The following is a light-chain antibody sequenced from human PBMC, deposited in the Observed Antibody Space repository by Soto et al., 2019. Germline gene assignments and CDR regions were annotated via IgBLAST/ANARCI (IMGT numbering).Light chain of an antibody. CDR3: CSYASGSIYV. Sequence: QSVLTQPASVSGSPGQSITISCTGTSSDVGAFNYVSWYLQYPGKAPKLMIYEVGNRPSGVSNRFSGSKSGNTASLTISGLQAEYEADYYFCSYASGSIYVFGTGTKLTVL. V-gene: IGLV2-14*01. J-gene: IGLJ1*01. CDR1: SSDVGAFNY. CDR2: EVG.